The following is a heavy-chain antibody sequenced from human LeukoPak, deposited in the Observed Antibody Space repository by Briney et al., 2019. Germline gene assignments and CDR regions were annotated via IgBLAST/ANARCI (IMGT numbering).Heavy chain of an antibody. D-gene: IGHD6-19*01. Sequence: ASVKVSCKASGYTFTNYGITWVRQAPGQGLEWMGWIYAYNGYTNYARKIQDRVTVTTDTSTSTAYMELRSLRSDDTAVYYCARGRGSSDWYYCDNWGQGTLVTVSS. CDR1: GYTFTNYG. CDR3: ARGRGSSDWYYCDN. J-gene: IGHJ4*02. V-gene: IGHV1-18*04. CDR2: IYAYNGYT.